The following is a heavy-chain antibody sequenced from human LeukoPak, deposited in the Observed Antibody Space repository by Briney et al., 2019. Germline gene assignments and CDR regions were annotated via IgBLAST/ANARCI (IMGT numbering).Heavy chain of an antibody. Sequence: PGGSLRLSCAASGFTFSNAWMSWVRQAPGKGLEWVGRIKSKTDGGTTDYAAPVKGRFTISRDDSKNTLYLQMNSLKTEDTAVYYCTKDNYDSSGFWFDPWGQGTLVTVSS. CDR3: TKDNYDSSGFWFDP. V-gene: IGHV3-15*01. CDR2: IKSKTDGGTT. D-gene: IGHD3-22*01. J-gene: IGHJ5*02. CDR1: GFTFSNAW.